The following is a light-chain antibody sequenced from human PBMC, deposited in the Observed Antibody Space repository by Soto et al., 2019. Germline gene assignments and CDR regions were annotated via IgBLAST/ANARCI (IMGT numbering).Light chain of an antibody. CDR3: SSYTNSNTQV. CDR2: EVS. Sequence: ALTQPASVSGSPGQSITISCTGTSNDVGGYNYVSWYQQHPGKAPKLMIYEVSNWPSGVSNRFSGSKSGNTASLTISGLQAEDEADYYCSSYTNSNTQVFGGGTQLTVL. V-gene: IGLV2-14*01. J-gene: IGLJ3*02. CDR1: SNDVGGYNY.